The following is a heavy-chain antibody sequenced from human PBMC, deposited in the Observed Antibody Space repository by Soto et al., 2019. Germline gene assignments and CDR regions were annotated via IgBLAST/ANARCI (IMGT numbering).Heavy chain of an antibody. Sequence: QVHLQESGPGLVKPSETLSLTCTVSGGSMSRYYWSWIRQPPGKGLEWIGYIYYSGSTNYNPSLKSRVTISVDTSKNQCSLKLTSVTAADTAVYYCARDSAAGTGDYDYWGQGTLVTVSS. J-gene: IGHJ4*02. D-gene: IGHD6-13*01. CDR1: GGSMSRYY. CDR2: IYYSGST. V-gene: IGHV4-59*01. CDR3: ARDSAAGTGDYDY.